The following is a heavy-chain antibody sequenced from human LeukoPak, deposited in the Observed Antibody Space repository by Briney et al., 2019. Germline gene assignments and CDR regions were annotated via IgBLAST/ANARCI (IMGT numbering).Heavy chain of an antibody. CDR2: ISSSSSYI. V-gene: IGHV3-21*01. D-gene: IGHD3-16*02. CDR3: ARDYYGYVWGSYRYGPYYFDY. CDR1: GFTFSSYS. Sequence: RGSLRLSCAASGFTFSSYSMNWVRQAPGKGLEWVSSISSSSSYIYYADSVKGRFTISRDNAKNSLYLQMNSLRAEDTAVYYCARDYYGYVWGSYRYGPYYFDYWGQGTLVTVSS. J-gene: IGHJ4*02.